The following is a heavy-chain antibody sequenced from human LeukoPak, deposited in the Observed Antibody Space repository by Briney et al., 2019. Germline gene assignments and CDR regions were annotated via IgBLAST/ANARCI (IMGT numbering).Heavy chain of an antibody. CDR2: INHSGST. J-gene: IGHJ4*02. Sequence: PSETLSLTCAVYGGSFSGYYWSWIRQPPGKGLEWIGEINHSGSTNYNPSLKSRVTISVDTSKNQFSLKLSSVTAADTAVYYCARGVPITMVRGVPYDYWGQGTLVTVSS. CDR1: GGSFSGYY. V-gene: IGHV4-34*01. CDR3: ARGVPITMVRGVPYDY. D-gene: IGHD3-10*01.